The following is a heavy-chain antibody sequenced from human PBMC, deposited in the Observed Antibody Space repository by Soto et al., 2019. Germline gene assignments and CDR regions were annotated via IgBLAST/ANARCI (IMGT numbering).Heavy chain of an antibody. CDR2: IFWDDDA. CDR1: GFSLSTNGVA. J-gene: IGHJ4*02. V-gene: IGHV2-5*02. Sequence: QITLRESGPALVKPTQTLTLTCTFSGFSLSTNGVAVGWIRQPPGKALEWLALIFWDDDARYSPSPKSRLTTTMDTSKNPVVLIMTNMDPVDTGTYYCTHTSGHSSTGADNWGQGTQVTVSS. CDR3: THTSGHSSTGADN. D-gene: IGHD6-19*01.